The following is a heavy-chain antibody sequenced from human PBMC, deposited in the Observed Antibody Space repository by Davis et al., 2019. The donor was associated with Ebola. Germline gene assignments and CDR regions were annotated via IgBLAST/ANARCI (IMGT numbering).Heavy chain of an antibody. D-gene: IGHD5-12*01. CDR3: ARDPVGYSGYDSDY. Sequence: ASVKVSCKASGYTFTNYGVSWVRQAPGQGLEWMGWISAYNGNTDFAQKVQGRVTLTTDTSTSTAYMELRSLRSDDTAVYYCARDPVGYSGYDSDYWGQGTLVTVSS. J-gene: IGHJ4*02. V-gene: IGHV1-18*04. CDR2: ISAYNGNT. CDR1: GYTFTNYG.